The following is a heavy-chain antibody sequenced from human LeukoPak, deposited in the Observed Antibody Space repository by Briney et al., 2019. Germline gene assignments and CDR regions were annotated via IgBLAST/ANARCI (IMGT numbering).Heavy chain of an antibody. CDR1: GGSISSSSYY. Sequence: SETLSLTCPVSGGSISSSSYYWGWLRRPPWKGLEWIGSMYYSGSTYYSPSLKSRVTISADTSKNQFSLKLSSVTAADTAVYYCARRNRRITMVRGVRGLWWFDPWGQGTLVTVSS. CDR2: MYYSGST. CDR3: ARRNRRITMVRGVRGLWWFDP. D-gene: IGHD3-10*01. J-gene: IGHJ5*02. V-gene: IGHV4-39*07.